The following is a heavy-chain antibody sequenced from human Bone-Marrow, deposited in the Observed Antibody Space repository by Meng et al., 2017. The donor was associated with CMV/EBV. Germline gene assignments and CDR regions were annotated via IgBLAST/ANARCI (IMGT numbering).Heavy chain of an antibody. V-gene: IGHV1-69*05. CDR1: GGAFSDST. Sequence: SGKCCCKASGGAFSDSTISWVRQAPGQGLEWMGGIIPMFGTANYAQKFQGRVAITTDESTSTGYMELSSLRSEDTAVFYCARSAITMVRGIITEQKFDYWGQGTLVTVSS. CDR2: IIPMFGTA. CDR3: ARSAITMVRGIITEQKFDY. J-gene: IGHJ4*02. D-gene: IGHD3-10*01.